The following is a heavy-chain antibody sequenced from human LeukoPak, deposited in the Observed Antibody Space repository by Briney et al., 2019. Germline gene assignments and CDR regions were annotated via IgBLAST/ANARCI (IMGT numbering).Heavy chain of an antibody. D-gene: IGHD3-3*01. V-gene: IGHV1-69*13. CDR2: IIPIFGTA. CDR1: GGTFSSYA. J-gene: IGHJ3*02. Sequence: AASVKVSCKAYGGTFSSYAISWVRQAPGQGLEWMGGIIPIFGTANYAQKFQGRVTITADESTSTAYMELSSLRSEDTAVYYCARGVRFLEWLFGAFDIWGQGTMVTVSS. CDR3: ARGVRFLEWLFGAFDI.